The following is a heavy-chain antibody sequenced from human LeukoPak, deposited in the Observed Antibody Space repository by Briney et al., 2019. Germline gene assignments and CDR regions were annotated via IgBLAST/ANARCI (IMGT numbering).Heavy chain of an antibody. CDR2: INPNSGGT. CDR1: GYTFTGYY. D-gene: IGHD2-2*01. CDR3: ARGQYCSSTSCFPDH. J-gene: IGHJ4*02. Sequence: ASVKVSCKASGYTFTGYYMHWVRQAPGQGLEWMGWINPNSGGTNYAQKFQGWVTMTRDTSISTAYMELSRLRSDDTAVYYCARGQYCSSTSCFPDHWGQGTLVTVSS. V-gene: IGHV1-2*04.